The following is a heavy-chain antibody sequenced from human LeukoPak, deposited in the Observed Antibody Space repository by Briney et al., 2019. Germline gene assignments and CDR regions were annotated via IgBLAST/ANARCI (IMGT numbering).Heavy chain of an antibody. CDR2: MKEDESEE. Sequence: GGSLRLSCAASGFTFSNYWMAWVRQAPGQGLEWVANMKEDESEEYYVDSVRGRFTISRDDAKNSLYLQMNGLRVEDTAIYYCAKDFPHYYEVPHGMDVWGQGTTVTV. D-gene: IGHD3-22*01. J-gene: IGHJ6*02. CDR1: GFTFSNYW. CDR3: AKDFPHYYEVPHGMDV. V-gene: IGHV3-7*01.